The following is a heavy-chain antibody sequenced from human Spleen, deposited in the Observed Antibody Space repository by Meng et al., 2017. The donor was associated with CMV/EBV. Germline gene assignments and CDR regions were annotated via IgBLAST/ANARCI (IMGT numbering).Heavy chain of an antibody. D-gene: IGHD2-21*01. CDR1: GGSFSGYY. Sequence: SETLSLTCAVYGGSFSGYYWSWIRQHPGKGLEWIGYIYYSGSTYYNPSLKSRVTISVDTSKNQFSLKLSSVTAADTAVYYCARSYCGGDCYSDPGWFDPWGQGTLVTVSS. CDR3: ARSYCGGDCYSDPGWFDP. J-gene: IGHJ5*02. CDR2: IYYSGST. V-gene: IGHV4-31*11.